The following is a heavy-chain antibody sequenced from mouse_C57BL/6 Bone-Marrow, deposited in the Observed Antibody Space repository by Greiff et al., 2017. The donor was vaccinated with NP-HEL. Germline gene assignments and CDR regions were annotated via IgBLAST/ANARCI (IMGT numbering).Heavy chain of an antibody. CDR2: IYPRSGNT. V-gene: IGHV1-81*01. J-gene: IGHJ3*01. CDR1: GYTFTSYG. Sequence: SCKASGYTFTSYGISWVKQRTGQGLEWIGEIYPRSGNTYYNEKFKGKATLTADKSSSTAYMELRSLTSEDSAVYFCARRGALGGFAYWGQGTLVTVSA. CDR3: ARRGALGGFAY.